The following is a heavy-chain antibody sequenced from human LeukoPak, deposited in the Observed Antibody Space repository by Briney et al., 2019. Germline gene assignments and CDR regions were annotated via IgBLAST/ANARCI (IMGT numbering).Heavy chain of an antibody. CDR2: IYTSGST. J-gene: IGHJ4*02. Sequence: SETLSLTCTVSGGSISSGSYYWSWIRQPAGKGLEWIGRIYTSGSTNYNPSLKSRVTISVDTSKNQFSLKLSSVTAADTAVYYCARDHEIFGVDYWGQGTLVTVSS. CDR3: ARDHEIFGVDY. V-gene: IGHV4-61*02. CDR1: GGSISSGSYY. D-gene: IGHD3-3*01.